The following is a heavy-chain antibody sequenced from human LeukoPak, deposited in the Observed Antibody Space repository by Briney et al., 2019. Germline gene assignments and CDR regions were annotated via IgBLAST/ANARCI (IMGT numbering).Heavy chain of an antibody. Sequence: SETLSLTCAVSGGSISSSSYYWGWIRQPPGKGLEWIGSIYYSGSTYYNPSLKSRVTISVDTSKNQFSLKLSSVTAADTAVYYCARDPELLAHYFDYWGQGTLVTVSS. J-gene: IGHJ4*02. CDR3: ARDPELLAHYFDY. D-gene: IGHD1-26*01. V-gene: IGHV4-39*07. CDR2: IYYSGST. CDR1: GGSISSSSYY.